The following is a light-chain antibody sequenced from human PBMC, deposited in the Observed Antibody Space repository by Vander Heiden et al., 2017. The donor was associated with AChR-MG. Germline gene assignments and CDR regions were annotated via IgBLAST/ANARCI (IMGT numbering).Light chain of an antibody. J-gene: IGKJ3*01. CDR1: QSVSSSY. V-gene: IGKV3-20*01. Sequence: EIVLTQSPGTLSLSPGERATLSCRASQSVSSSYLAWYQQKPDQAPRLLIYGASSRATGIPDRFSGSGSGTDFTLTISRLEPEDFAVYYCQQYGSSPRNTFGPGTKVDIK. CDR3: QQYGSSPRNT. CDR2: GAS.